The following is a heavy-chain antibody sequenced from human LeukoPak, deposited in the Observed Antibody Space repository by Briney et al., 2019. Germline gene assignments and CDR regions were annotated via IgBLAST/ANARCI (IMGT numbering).Heavy chain of an antibody. J-gene: IGHJ1*01. CDR1: GFTFNTHG. D-gene: IGHD6-13*01. CDR3: AKDRLSRAAAGKEGYFQH. Sequence: PGGSLRLSCVASGFTFNTHGMHWVRQAPGKGLEWVAFIRYDGSNKYYADSVKGRFTISRDNSKNTLYLQMNSLRAEDTAVYYCAKDRLSRAAAGKEGYFQHWGQGTLVTVSS. V-gene: IGHV3-30*02. CDR2: IRYDGSNK.